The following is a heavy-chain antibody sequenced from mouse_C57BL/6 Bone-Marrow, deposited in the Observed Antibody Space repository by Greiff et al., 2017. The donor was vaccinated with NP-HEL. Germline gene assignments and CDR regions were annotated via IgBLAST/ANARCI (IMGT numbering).Heavy chain of an antibody. CDR1: GYTFTSYW. J-gene: IGHJ4*01. Sequence: QVQLQQPGAELVKPGASVKLSCKASGYTFTSYWMHWVKQRPGQGLEWIGMIHPNSGRTNYNEKFKSKATLTVDKSSSTAYMQRSSLTSEDAAVYYCARYHAMDYWGQGTAVTVSS. CDR2: IHPNSGRT. CDR3: ARYHAMDY. V-gene: IGHV1-64*01.